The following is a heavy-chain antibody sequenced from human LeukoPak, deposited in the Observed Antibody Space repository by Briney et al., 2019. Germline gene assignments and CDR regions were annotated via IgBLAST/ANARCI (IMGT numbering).Heavy chain of an antibody. CDR3: ARDPYSGGYGAYYYYYMDV. V-gene: IGHV3-21*01. Sequence: PGESLRLSCAASGFTFSAYNMNWVRRTPGKGLEWVSSITTSSSYMFYADSVRGRFTISRDNAENSLYLQMNSLRDEDTAVYYCARDPYSGGYGAYYYYYMDVWGKGTTATVSS. CDR2: ITTSSSYM. CDR1: GFTFSAYN. D-gene: IGHD6-19*01. J-gene: IGHJ6*03.